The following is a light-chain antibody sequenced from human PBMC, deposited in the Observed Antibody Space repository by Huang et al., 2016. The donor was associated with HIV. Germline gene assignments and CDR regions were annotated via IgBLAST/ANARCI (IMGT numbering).Light chain of an antibody. V-gene: IGKV3-15*01. J-gene: IGKJ2*03. CDR1: QSGSIN. CDR3: QQYNNWPTS. Sequence: STRALVTGERTTLSSSASQSGSINLAWYQQEPGQAPRRLIYGASTRATGIPAKFSGTGSGTEFTLTISSLQSEDFAVYYCQQYNNWPTSFGQGTKLEIK. CDR2: GAS.